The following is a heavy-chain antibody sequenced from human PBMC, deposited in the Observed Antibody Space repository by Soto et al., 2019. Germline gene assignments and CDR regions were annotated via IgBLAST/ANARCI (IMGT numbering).Heavy chain of an antibody. J-gene: IGHJ5*01. CDR2: TYYRSKWYN. V-gene: IGHV6-1*01. Sequence: QTLSLTCAISGDSVSSSSVTWNWIRQTPSRGLEWLGRTYYRSKWYNDYAESVKSRITINPDTSKNQFSLHLNSVTPEDAAVYYCVRLIGNSWLDFWGQGTLVTVSS. D-gene: IGHD1-26*01. CDR1: GDSVSSSSVT. CDR3: VRLIGNSWLDF.